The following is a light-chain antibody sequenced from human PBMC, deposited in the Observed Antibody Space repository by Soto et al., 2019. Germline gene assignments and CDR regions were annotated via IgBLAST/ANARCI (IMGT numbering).Light chain of an antibody. V-gene: IGKV3-20*01. J-gene: IGKJ4*01. CDR3: QQYGRSPFT. CDR1: QSVSSS. CDR2: DAF. Sequence: EIVLTQSPDTLSLSPGKRVTLSCRASQSVSSSLAWFQQKPGQAPRLLIYDAFIRAAGIPDTFSGSGSGTDFTLTISRLEPEDFAVYHCQQYGRSPFTFGGGTKVEIQ.